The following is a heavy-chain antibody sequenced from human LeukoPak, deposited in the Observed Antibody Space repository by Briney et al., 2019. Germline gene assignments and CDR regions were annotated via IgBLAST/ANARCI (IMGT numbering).Heavy chain of an antibody. J-gene: IGHJ6*03. V-gene: IGHV3-7*01. CDR1: GFTFSSYW. D-gene: IGHD3-3*01. Sequence: PGGSLRLSCAASGFTFSSYWMSWVRQAPGKGLEWVANIKQDGSEKYYVDSVKGRFTISRDNAKNSLYLQMNSLRAEDTAVYYCARDGFTIFGVVIHYYYMDVWGKGTTVTVSS. CDR3: ARDGFTIFGVVIHYYYMDV. CDR2: IKQDGSEK.